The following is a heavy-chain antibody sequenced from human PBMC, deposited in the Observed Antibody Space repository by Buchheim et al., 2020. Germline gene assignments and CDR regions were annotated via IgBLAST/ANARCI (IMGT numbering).Heavy chain of an antibody. CDR1: GGSISSYY. Sequence: QVHLQESGPGLVKPSETLSLTCTVSGGSISSYYWSWLRQPPGKGLEWIGYIYYSGSTNYNPSLKSRVTISVDTSKNQSSLKLGSVTAADTAVYYCARDYSSAWYFDYWGQGTL. V-gene: IGHV4-59*01. J-gene: IGHJ4*02. D-gene: IGHD6-19*01. CDR3: ARDYSSAWYFDY. CDR2: IYYSGST.